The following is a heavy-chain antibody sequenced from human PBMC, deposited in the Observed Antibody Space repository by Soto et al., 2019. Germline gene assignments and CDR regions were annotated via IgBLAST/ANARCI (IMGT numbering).Heavy chain of an antibody. Sequence: QVQLVQSGAEVKKPGSSVKVSCRASGDTFSSYTINWVRQAPGQALEWMGVFNPIFGTANYAQKCKGRVTMTADKATNAAYTELTRLNSEDTAVYYCARGARGVPQIQHGFDPWGQGTQVIVSS. J-gene: IGHJ5*02. D-gene: IGHD3-10*01. CDR3: ARGARGVPQIQHGFDP. CDR1: GDTFSSYT. CDR2: FNPIFGTA. V-gene: IGHV1-69*06.